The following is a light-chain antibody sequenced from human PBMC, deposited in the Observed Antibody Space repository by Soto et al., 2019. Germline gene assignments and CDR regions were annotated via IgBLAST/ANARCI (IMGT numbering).Light chain of an antibody. J-gene: IGKJ5*01. CDR3: QQFNSYPIT. Sequence: AIQLTQSPSSLSASVGDRVTITCRASQGISSALAWYQQKPGKAPKLLIYDASSLESGVPSRFSGSGSGTDFTLTISSLQPEDFATYDGQQFNSYPITFGQGTRLEIK. CDR2: DAS. CDR1: QGISSA. V-gene: IGKV1-13*02.